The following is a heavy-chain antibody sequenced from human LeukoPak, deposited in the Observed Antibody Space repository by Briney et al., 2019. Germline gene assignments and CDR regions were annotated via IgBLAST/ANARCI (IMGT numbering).Heavy chain of an antibody. D-gene: IGHD6-13*01. V-gene: IGHV4-4*07. Sequence: PSETLSLTCTVSGGSISSYYWSWIRQPAGKGLEWIGRIYTSGSTNYNPSLKSRVTMSVDTSKNQFSLKLSSVTAADTAVYYCAREGKYSSSWYPWFDPWGQETLVTVSS. CDR3: AREGKYSSSWYPWFDP. CDR2: IYTSGST. CDR1: GGSISSYY. J-gene: IGHJ5*02.